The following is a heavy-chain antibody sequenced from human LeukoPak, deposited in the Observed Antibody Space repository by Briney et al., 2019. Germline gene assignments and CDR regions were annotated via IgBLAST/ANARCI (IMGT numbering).Heavy chain of an antibody. CDR1: GGSISSGGYY. CDR2: IYYSGST. CDR3: ARDNCSGGSCYFDY. J-gene: IGHJ4*02. Sequence: PSQTLSLTCTVSGGSISSGGYYWSWIRQHPGKGLEWIGYIYYSGSTYYNPSLKSRVTISVDTSKNQFSLKLSSVTAADTAVYYCARDNCSGGSCYFDYWGQGTLVTVPS. V-gene: IGHV4-31*03. D-gene: IGHD2-15*01.